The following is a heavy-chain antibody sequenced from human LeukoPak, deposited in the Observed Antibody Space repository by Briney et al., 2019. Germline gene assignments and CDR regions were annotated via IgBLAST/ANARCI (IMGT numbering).Heavy chain of an antibody. J-gene: IGHJ4*02. V-gene: IGHV3-30*04. CDR1: GFTFSSYA. Sequence: GGSLRLSCAASGFTFSSYAMHWVRQAPGKGLEWVAVISYDGSNKYYADSVKGRFTISRDNSKNTLYLQMNSLRAEDTAVYYCAKAEDYYGDIDYWGQGTLVTVSS. CDR3: AKAEDYYGDIDY. CDR2: ISYDGSNK. D-gene: IGHD3-10*01.